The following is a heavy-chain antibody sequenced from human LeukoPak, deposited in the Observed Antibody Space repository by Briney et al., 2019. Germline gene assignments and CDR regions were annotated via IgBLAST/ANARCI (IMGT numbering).Heavy chain of an antibody. CDR1: GGSISGRF. D-gene: IGHD6-19*01. V-gene: IGHV4-59*11. Sequence: SETLSLTCTVSGGSISGRFWTWIRQPPGKALEWIGYVYSSGTTEYNPSLKSRVSISLDTSKDQFSLNLNSVTAADTAFYYCARDSSGYNWFDSWGQGILVTVSS. CDR3: ARDSSGYNWFDS. CDR2: VYSSGTT. J-gene: IGHJ5*01.